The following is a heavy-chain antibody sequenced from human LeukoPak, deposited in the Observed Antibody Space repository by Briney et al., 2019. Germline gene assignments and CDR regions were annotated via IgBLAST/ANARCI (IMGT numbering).Heavy chain of an antibody. V-gene: IGHV1-69*04. CDR1: GGTFSSYA. CDR2: IIPILGIA. Sequence: SVKVSCKASGGTFSSYAINWVRQAPGQGLEWMGRIIPILGIANYAQKFQGRVTITADKSTSTAYMELSSLRSEDTAVYYCARPGGTGDDAFDIWGQGTMVTVSS. D-gene: IGHD7-27*01. J-gene: IGHJ3*02. CDR3: ARPGGTGDDAFDI.